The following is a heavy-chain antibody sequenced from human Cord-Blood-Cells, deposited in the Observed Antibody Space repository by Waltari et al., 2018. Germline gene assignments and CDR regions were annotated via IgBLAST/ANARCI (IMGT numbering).Heavy chain of an antibody. CDR3: ARDSSSSSSITYDY. D-gene: IGHD6-6*01. CDR1: GFTFSSYG. V-gene: IGHV3-33*01. CDR2: IWYDGSNK. J-gene: IGHJ4*02. Sequence: QVQLVESGGGVVQPGRSLRLSCAAPGFTFSSYGMHRVRQAPGKGLEWVAVIWYDGSNKYYADSVKGRFTISRDNSKNTLYLQMNSLRAEDTAVYYCARDSSSSSSITYDYWGQGTLVTVSS.